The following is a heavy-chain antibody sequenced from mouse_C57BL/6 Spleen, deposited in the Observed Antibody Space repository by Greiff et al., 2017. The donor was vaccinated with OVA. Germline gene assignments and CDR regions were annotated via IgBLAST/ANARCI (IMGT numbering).Heavy chain of an antibody. CDR1: GYTFTSYW. CDR3: ARWEDYYGSSFAY. D-gene: IGHD1-1*01. J-gene: IGHJ3*01. CDR2: IDPSDSYT. V-gene: IGHV1-69*01. Sequence: QVQLQQPGAELVMPGASVKLSCKASGYTFTSYWMHWVKQRPGQGLEWIGEIDPSDSYTNYNQKFKGKSTLTVDKSSSTAYMQLSSLTSEDSAVYYCARWEDYYGSSFAYWGQGTLVTVSA.